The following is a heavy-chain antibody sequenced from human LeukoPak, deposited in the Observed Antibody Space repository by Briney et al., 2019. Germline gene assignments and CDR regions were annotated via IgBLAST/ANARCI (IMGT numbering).Heavy chain of an antibody. Sequence: SETLPLTCAVYGGSFSGYYWSWIRQPPGKGLEWIGEINHSGSTNYNPSLKSRVTISVDTSKNQFSLKLSSVTAADTAVYYCARGSDYGDYLNWFDPWGQGTLVTVSS. D-gene: IGHD4-17*01. J-gene: IGHJ5*02. V-gene: IGHV4-34*01. CDR3: ARGSDYGDYLNWFDP. CDR1: GGSFSGYY. CDR2: INHSGST.